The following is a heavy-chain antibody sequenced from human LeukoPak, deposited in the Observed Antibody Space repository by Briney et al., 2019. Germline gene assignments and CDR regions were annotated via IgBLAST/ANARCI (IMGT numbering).Heavy chain of an antibody. V-gene: IGHV3-23*01. CDR3: AKDISQGYTFGSIEEDY. CDR1: GSTFSRYA. D-gene: IGHD5-18*01. Sequence: GGSLRLSCAASGSTFSRYAMSWVRQAPGKGLEWLSAISESEGSTYYADSVKGRFTISRDNSKNTLYLQMNSLGADDTAVYFCAKDISQGYTFGSIEEDYWGQGTLVTVSS. CDR2: ISESEGST. J-gene: IGHJ4*02.